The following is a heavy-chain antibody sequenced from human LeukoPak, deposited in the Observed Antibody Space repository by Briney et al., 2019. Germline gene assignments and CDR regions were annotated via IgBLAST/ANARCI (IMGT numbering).Heavy chain of an antibody. CDR2: IYYSGST. Sequence: SETLSLTCTVSGGSISSSSYYWGWIRQPPGKGLEWIGSIYYSGSTYYNPSLKSRVTISVDTSKNQFSLKLSSVTAADTAVYYCAKVYGSGSAGDAFDIWGQGTMVTVSS. D-gene: IGHD3-10*01. CDR1: GGSISSSSYY. V-gene: IGHV4-39*07. J-gene: IGHJ3*02. CDR3: AKVYGSGSAGDAFDI.